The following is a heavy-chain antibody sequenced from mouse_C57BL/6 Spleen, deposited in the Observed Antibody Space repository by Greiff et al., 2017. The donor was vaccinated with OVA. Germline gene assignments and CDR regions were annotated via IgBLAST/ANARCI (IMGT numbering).Heavy chain of an antibody. V-gene: IGHV5-6*01. CDR3: ARRNGSSSYWDD. D-gene: IGHD1-1*01. CDR1: GFTFSSSG. Sequence: EVQLVESGGDLVKPGGSLKLSCAASGFTFSSSGMSWVRQTPDKRLEWVATISSGGSYTYYPDSVQGRFTLSRDKAKHTLYLQRSSLKSEDTAMYYWARRNGSSSYWDDWGQGTTRTVSS. CDR2: ISSGGSYT. J-gene: IGHJ2*01.